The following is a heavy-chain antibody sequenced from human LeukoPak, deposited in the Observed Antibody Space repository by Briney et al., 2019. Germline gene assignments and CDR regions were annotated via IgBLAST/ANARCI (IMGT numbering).Heavy chain of an antibody. CDR1: GFMFSGCA. Sequence: PGGSLRLSCAASGFMFSGCAMSWVRQAPGKGLEWVSGIGGSDGSTYYADSVKGRFTISRDNSKNTLYLQMNSLRAEDTAVYYCARGGYYDSSGYYQPFDYWGQGTLVTVSS. J-gene: IGHJ4*02. D-gene: IGHD3-22*01. CDR3: ARGGYYDSSGYYQPFDY. CDR2: IGGSDGST. V-gene: IGHV3-23*01.